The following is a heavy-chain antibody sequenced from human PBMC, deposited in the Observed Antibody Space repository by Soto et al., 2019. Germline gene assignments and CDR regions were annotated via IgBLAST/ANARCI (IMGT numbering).Heavy chain of an antibody. CDR1: GFIFSNYA. V-gene: IGHV3-23*01. CDR2: IGGEAVST. D-gene: IGHD1-26*01. Sequence: EVQLLESGGGLVQPGGSLRLSCEASGFIFSNYAMRWVRQGPGKGLEWVSVIGGEAVSTNCADSVKGRCTVSRDNSKNTVYLQLDSLRDDDTAVYYCAKDSTSCNGIYDPFDIWGQGTMVTVSS. CDR3: AKDSTSCNGIYDPFDI. J-gene: IGHJ3*02.